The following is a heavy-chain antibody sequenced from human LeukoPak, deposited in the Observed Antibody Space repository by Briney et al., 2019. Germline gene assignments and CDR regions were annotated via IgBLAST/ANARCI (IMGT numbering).Heavy chain of an antibody. Sequence: SETLSLTCTVSGGSITSYYWSWIRQPPGKGLEWIGYIYYSGSTNYNPSLKSRVTISVDTSKNQFSLKLSSVTAADTAVYYWARGGLNYKTVGPWGQGALVTVSS. V-gene: IGHV4-59*01. CDR3: ARGGLNYKTVGP. CDR2: IYYSGST. J-gene: IGHJ5*02. D-gene: IGHD3-10*01. CDR1: GGSITSYY.